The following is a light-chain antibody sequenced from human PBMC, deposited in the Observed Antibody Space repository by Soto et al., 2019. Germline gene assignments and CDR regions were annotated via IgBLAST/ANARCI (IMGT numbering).Light chain of an antibody. V-gene: IGKV1-39*01. CDR3: QQSYSTPRT. Sequence: DIQMTQSPSSLSVSVGDRVTITCRASQSISSYLNWYQQKPGQAPKFLIYAASSLQRGVPSRFSGSGSWTDFTLTISSLQPEDFATYYFQQSYSTPRTFGQGTKLEIK. J-gene: IGKJ2*01. CDR2: AAS. CDR1: QSISSY.